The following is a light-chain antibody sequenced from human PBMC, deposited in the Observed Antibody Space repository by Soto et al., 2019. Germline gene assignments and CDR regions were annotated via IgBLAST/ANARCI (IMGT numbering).Light chain of an antibody. J-gene: IGKJ4*01. Sequence: EIVMTQSPATLSVSPGETATLSCRASQSVSSNLAWYQQKPGQAPSLLIYGASTRATDIPPRFSGSGSGTEFTLTITSLQSEDFPVYYCQQYKNWPPLTFGGGTKVEIK. V-gene: IGKV3-15*01. CDR2: GAS. CDR3: QQYKNWPPLT. CDR1: QSVSSN.